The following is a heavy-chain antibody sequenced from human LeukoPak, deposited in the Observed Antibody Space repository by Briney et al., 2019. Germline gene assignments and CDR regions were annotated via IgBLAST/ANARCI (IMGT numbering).Heavy chain of an antibody. CDR1: GGSISSGDYY. CDR3: ARVVGAYDAFDI. CDR2: IYYSGST. D-gene: IGHD1-26*01. V-gene: IGHV4-30-4*01. J-gene: IGHJ3*02. Sequence: SETLSLTCTVSGGSISSGDYYWSWIRQPPGKGLEWIEYIYYSGSTYYNPSLKSRVTISVDTSKNQFSLKLSSVTAADTAVYYCARVVGAYDAFDIWGQGTMVTVSS.